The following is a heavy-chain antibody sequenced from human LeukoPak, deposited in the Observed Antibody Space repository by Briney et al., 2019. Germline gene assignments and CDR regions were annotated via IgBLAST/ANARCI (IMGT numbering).Heavy chain of an antibody. CDR3: AREPTYSSSWYTNCDY. CDR2: ISISTSSI. D-gene: IGHD6-13*01. CDR1: GFTFSNYN. V-gene: IGHV3-48*01. Sequence: RGGSLRLSCAASGFTFSNYNMNWVRQAPGKGLEWVSSISISTSSIYYADSVKGRFTISRDNAKNSLYLQMNSLRAEDTAVYYCAREPTYSSSWYTNCDYWGQRTLVTVSS. J-gene: IGHJ4*02.